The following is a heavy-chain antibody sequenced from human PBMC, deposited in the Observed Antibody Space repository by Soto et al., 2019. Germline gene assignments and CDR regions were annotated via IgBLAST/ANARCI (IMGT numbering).Heavy chain of an antibody. Sequence: QITLKESGPTLVKPTQTLTLTCNVSGVSLSTSGVGVGWIRQPPGKALEWLALIYWDDDKRSSPSLKSRLTTTKDTSKNLVVLTMTNIAPVDTATYYCAHMRAAKFDYWGQGTLVTVSS. D-gene: IGHD2-15*01. J-gene: IGHJ4*02. CDR1: GVSLSTSGVG. CDR2: IYWDDDK. V-gene: IGHV2-5*02. CDR3: AHMRAAKFDY.